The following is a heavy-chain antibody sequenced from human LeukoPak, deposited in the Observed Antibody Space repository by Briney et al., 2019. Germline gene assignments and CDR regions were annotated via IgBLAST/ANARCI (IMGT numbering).Heavy chain of an antibody. J-gene: IGHJ4*02. CDR1: GFIFSDRY. CDR2: IRKKDNSYTT. D-gene: IGHD3-22*01. Sequence: GGSLRLSCAASGFIFSDRYMDWVRQAPGKGLEWVGRIRKKDNSYTTEYAASVKGRFTIPRDDSKNSLYLQMNSLKTEDAAVYYCSRLDSSGYPDYWGQGTLVTVSS. V-gene: IGHV3-72*01. CDR3: SRLDSSGYPDY.